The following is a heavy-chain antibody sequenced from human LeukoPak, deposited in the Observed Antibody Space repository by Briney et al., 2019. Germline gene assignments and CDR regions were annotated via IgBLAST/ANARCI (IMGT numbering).Heavy chain of an antibody. D-gene: IGHD1-26*01. Sequence: GGSLRLSCAASGFTFSTFWMHWVRQAPGKGLVWVSRINPDGSYTDYADSVKGRFTISRDNTKNTLYLQMNSLRVDDTSLYFCAKDLRGARDYWGQGTLVTVSS. CDR2: INPDGSYT. V-gene: IGHV3-74*01. CDR3: AKDLRGARDY. J-gene: IGHJ4*02. CDR1: GFTFSTFW.